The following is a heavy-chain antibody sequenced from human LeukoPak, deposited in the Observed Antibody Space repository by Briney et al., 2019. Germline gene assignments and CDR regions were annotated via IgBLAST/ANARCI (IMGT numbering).Heavy chain of an antibody. CDR2: ISAYNGNT. CDR3: ARYSDIVVVPAAFRGGSGLDY. V-gene: IGHV1-18*01. Sequence: GASVKVSCKASGYTFTSYGISWVRQAPGQGLEWMGWISAYNGNTNYAQKLQGRVTMTTDTSTSTAYMELRSLRSDDTAVYYCARYSDIVVVPAAFRGGSGLDYWGQGTLVTVSS. CDR1: GYTFTSYG. D-gene: IGHD2-2*01. J-gene: IGHJ4*02.